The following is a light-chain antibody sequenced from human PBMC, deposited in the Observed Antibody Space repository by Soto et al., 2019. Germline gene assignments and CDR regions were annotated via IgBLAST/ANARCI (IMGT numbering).Light chain of an antibody. CDR2: DVT. Sequence: QSALTQPASVSGSPGQSITIPCTGTSNDIGGYNYVSWYQQFPGKAPKLIIYDVTNRPSGVSFRFSGSKSGNTASLTISGLQPEDEADYYCCSYTTSNTRQIVFGTGTKVTVL. V-gene: IGLV2-14*03. CDR1: SNDIGGYNY. CDR3: CSYTTSNTRQIV. J-gene: IGLJ1*01.